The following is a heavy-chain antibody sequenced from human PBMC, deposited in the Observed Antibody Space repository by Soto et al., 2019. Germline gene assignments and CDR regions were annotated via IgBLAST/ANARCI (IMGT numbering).Heavy chain of an antibody. J-gene: IGHJ6*02. Sequence: QVQLVQSGAEVKKPGASVKVSCKASGYTFTRYGISWVRQAPGQGLEWMGWISTYNDNTNYAQKFQGRVTMTTDTAASTAYMELRSLTSDDTAVYYCAREGYCSSGSCELYYHDYFGMDVWGQGTTVTVS. V-gene: IGHV1-18*01. CDR2: ISTYNDNT. CDR3: AREGYCSSGSCELYYHDYFGMDV. D-gene: IGHD2-15*01. CDR1: GYTFTRYG.